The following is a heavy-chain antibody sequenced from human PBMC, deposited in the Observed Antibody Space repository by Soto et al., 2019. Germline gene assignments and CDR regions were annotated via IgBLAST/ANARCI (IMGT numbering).Heavy chain of an antibody. J-gene: IGHJ6*02. CDR1: GGTFSSYA. Sequence: SVKVSCKASGGTFSSYAISWVRQAPGQGLEWMGGIITIFGTANYAQKFQGRVTITADESTSTAYMELSSLRSEDTAVYYCASDLYGGNSIYYYGMGVWVQGTTVTVSS. V-gene: IGHV1-69*13. CDR3: ASDLYGGNSIYYYGMGV. CDR2: IITIFGTA. D-gene: IGHD2-21*02.